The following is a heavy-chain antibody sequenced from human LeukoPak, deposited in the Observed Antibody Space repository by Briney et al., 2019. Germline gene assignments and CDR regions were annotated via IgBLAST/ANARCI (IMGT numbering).Heavy chain of an antibody. Sequence: GGSLRLSCAASGFTFSSYGMNWVRQAPGKGLEWVAVIGYDGSNKYYADSVKGRFTISRDNSKNTLYLQMNSLRAEDTAVYYCARDLSDAFDFDYWGQGTPVTVSS. J-gene: IGHJ4*02. CDR2: IGYDGSNK. V-gene: IGHV3-33*01. D-gene: IGHD3-16*01. CDR3: ARDLSDAFDFDY. CDR1: GFTFSSYG.